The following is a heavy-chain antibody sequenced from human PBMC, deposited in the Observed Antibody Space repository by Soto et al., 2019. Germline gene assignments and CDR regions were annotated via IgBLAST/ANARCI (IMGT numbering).Heavy chain of an antibody. CDR1: GGSISSYY. CDR2: IYYSGCT. Sequence: SETLSLTCSVSGGSISSYYWSWIRQPPGKGLEWIGSIYYSGCTNYSPSLRSRITISDDTSKNQFFLKLASVAAADTAVYYCARGSLDVWGQGTTVTSP. V-gene: IGHV4-59*01. J-gene: IGHJ6*02. D-gene: IGHD6-13*01. CDR3: ARGSLDV.